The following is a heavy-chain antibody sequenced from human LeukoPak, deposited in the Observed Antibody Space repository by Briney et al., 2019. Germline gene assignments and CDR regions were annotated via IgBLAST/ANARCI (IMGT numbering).Heavy chain of an antibody. CDR2: ISGSGDNT. CDR3: AKIPHPSYYFDY. Sequence: PGGSLRLSCAASGFTFNRYAMSWVRQAPGKGLEWISAISGSGDNTYYADSAEGRATISRDNSRNTLYLQMNSLRADDTAVYYCAKIPHPSYYFDYWGQGALVTVSS. CDR1: GFTFNRYA. J-gene: IGHJ4*02. V-gene: IGHV3-23*01.